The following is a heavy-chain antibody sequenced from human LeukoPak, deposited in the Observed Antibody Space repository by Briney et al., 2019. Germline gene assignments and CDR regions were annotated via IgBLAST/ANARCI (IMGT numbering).Heavy chain of an antibody. CDR3: ATIYAGKRSRDGYNHDY. CDR1: GGTFSSYA. CDR2: IIPILGIA. J-gene: IGHJ4*02. V-gene: IGHV1-69*04. D-gene: IGHD5-24*01. Sequence: ASVKVSCKASGGTFSSYAISWVRQAPGQGLAWMGRIIPILGIANYAQKFRGRVTITADKSTSTAYMELSSLRSEDTAVYYCATIYAGKRSRDGYNHDYWGQGTLVTVSS.